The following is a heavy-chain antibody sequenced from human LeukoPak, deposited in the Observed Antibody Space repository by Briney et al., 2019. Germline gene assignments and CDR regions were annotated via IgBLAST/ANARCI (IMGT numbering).Heavy chain of an antibody. CDR2: ISAYNGNT. Sequence: ASVKVSRKASGYTFTSYGISWVRQAPGQGLEWMGWISAYNGNTNYAQKLQGRVTMTTDTSTSTAYMELRSLRSDDTAVYYCARAEDSSGYYYNNWFDPWGQGTLVTVSS. CDR3: ARAEDSSGYYYNNWFDP. V-gene: IGHV1-18*01. CDR1: GYTFTSYG. J-gene: IGHJ5*02. D-gene: IGHD3-22*01.